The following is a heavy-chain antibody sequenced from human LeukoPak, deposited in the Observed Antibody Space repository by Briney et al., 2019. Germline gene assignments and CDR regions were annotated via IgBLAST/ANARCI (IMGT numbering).Heavy chain of an antibody. J-gene: IGHJ4*02. V-gene: IGHV1-2*02. CDR2: INPNTGGT. Sequence: ASVKVSCKASGYTFTGYYIHWVRKAPGQGLEWIGFINPNTGGTSYAQKFQARVTMTRDTSISTAYMELSGLRSDDTAVYYCARRYDFCSGYPTAFDYWGQGTLVTVSS. D-gene: IGHD3-3*01. CDR3: ARRYDFCSGYPTAFDY. CDR1: GYTFTGYY.